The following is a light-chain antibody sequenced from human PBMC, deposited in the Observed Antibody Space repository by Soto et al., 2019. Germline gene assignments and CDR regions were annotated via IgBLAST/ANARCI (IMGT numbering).Light chain of an antibody. CDR2: EVS. V-gene: IGLV2-23*02. CDR3: CSYAGSDTPYV. CDR1: RSDVGSYNL. J-gene: IGLJ1*01. Sequence: QSVLTQPPSVSVSPGQSITISCTGTRSDVGSYNLVSWYQQHPGIAPKLIISEVSKRPSGVSDRFSGSRSGITASLTIAGLQAEDEADYYCCSYAGSDTPYVFGTGTKVTVL.